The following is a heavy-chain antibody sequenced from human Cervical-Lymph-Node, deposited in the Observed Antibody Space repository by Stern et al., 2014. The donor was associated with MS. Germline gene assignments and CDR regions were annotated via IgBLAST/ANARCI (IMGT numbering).Heavy chain of an antibody. CDR1: GGSISSYY. CDR2: IYNSGST. J-gene: IGHJ6*02. D-gene: IGHD6-19*01. Sequence: QVQLQESGPGLVKPSETLSLTCTVSGGSISSYYWSWIRQPPGKGLEWIGYIYNSGSTNYNPSLKSRVTISFDTSKNQFSLKLRSVTAADTAVYYCARVRRWLVPTSYYYGLDFWGQGTTVTVSS. CDR3: ARVRRWLVPTSYYYGLDF. V-gene: IGHV4-59*01.